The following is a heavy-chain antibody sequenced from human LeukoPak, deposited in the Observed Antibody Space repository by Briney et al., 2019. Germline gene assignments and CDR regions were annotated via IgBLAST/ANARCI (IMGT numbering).Heavy chain of an antibody. Sequence: PGGSLRLSCAASGFTFSSYDMNWVRQAPGKGLEWVSYISGSGGTIYYADSVKGRFTISRDNANNSLYLQMNSLRAEDTAVYYCARGALKCDPCFFDRWDQGTLVTVSS. D-gene: IGHD2-21*01. CDR3: ARGALKCDPCFFDR. CDR1: GFTFSSYD. CDR2: ISGSGGTI. J-gene: IGHJ4*02. V-gene: IGHV3-48*03.